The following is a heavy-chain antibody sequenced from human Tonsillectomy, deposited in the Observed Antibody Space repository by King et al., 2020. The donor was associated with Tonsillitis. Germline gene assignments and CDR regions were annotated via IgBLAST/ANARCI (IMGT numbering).Heavy chain of an antibody. Sequence: VQLVESGGGLVQPGGSLRLSCAASEFTFDNYWMSWVRQAPGKGLEWVANIKQDGSERYYLDSVKGRFTISRDNAKNSLFLKMNSLRAEDTALYYCARDVEGGAFDIWGQGTMVTVSS. J-gene: IGHJ3*02. CDR3: ARDVEGGAFDI. CDR1: EFTFDNYW. V-gene: IGHV3-7*03. CDR2: IKQDGSER. D-gene: IGHD3-16*01.